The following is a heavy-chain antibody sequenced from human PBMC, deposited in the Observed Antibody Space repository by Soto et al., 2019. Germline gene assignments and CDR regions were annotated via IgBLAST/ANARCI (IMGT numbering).Heavy chain of an antibody. CDR3: ARGHLAVVPVASWFYYMDV. D-gene: IGHD2-2*01. Sequence: VASVKVSCKASGYSFTIYAVHWVRQAPGQRLEWMGWINAGNGNTRFSQNLQGRVTITRDTSARTVYMELSSLRSEDTAVYYCARGHLAVVPVASWFYYMDVWGKGTTVTVSS. CDR1: GYSFTIYA. J-gene: IGHJ6*03. CDR2: INAGNGNT. V-gene: IGHV1-3*01.